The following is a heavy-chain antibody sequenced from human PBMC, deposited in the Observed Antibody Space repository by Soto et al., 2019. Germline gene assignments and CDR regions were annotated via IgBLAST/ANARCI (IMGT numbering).Heavy chain of an antibody. D-gene: IGHD2-15*01. Sequence: ASVKVSCKASGYTFTSYGISWVRQAPGQGLEWMGWISAYNGNTNYAQKLQGRVTMTTDTSTSTAYMELRSLRSDDTAVYYCARDPPRTSYCCGCSCYPGGDQFSDYWGQGILVTVSS. V-gene: IGHV1-18*01. CDR3: ARDPPRTSYCCGCSCYPGGDQFSDY. CDR1: GYTFTSYG. J-gene: IGHJ4*02. CDR2: ISAYNGNT.